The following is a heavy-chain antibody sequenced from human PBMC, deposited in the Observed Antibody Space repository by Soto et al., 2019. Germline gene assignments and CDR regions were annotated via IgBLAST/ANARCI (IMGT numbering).Heavy chain of an antibody. CDR3: ARDAGEPDY. Sequence: QVQLVQSGAEVTKPGASVKISCKTSGRTSPPYNVHWVRQAPGQGLEWMGIINPSGESTTYAQNFQGRLSRPRDSSTTTVFMELRSLTSENTAMYYCARDAGEPDYWGQGTLFTVSS. V-gene: IGHV1-46*01. CDR2: INPSGEST. J-gene: IGHJ4*02. D-gene: IGHD3-10*01. CDR1: GRTSPPYN.